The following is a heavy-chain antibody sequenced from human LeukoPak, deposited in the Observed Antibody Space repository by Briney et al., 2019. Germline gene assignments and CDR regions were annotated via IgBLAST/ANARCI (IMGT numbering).Heavy chain of an antibody. CDR3: AKDLGYCSGGSCYVYDY. Sequence: GGTLRLSCAASGFTFSNHGMNWVRQAPGKGLEWLSGVSPPGGGTYYADSVKGRFTISRDDSKNTLSLQMNSLRAEDTAVYYCAKDLGYCSGGSCYVYDYWGQGTLVTVSS. V-gene: IGHV3-23*01. CDR1: GFTFSNHG. CDR2: VSPPGGGT. D-gene: IGHD2-15*01. J-gene: IGHJ4*02.